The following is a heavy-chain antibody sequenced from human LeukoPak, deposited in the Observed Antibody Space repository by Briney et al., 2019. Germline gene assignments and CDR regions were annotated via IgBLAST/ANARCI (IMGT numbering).Heavy chain of an antibody. D-gene: IGHD3-10*01. CDR3: ARAGPASGGSGSDYHRYYFDY. CDR1: GFTFSSYW. CDR2: IKQDGSEK. Sequence: LPGGSLRLSCAASGFTFSSYWMSWVRQAPGKGLEWVANIKQDGSEKYYVDSVKGRFTISRDNAKNSLYLQMNSLRAEDTAVNYCARAGPASGGSGSDYHRYYFDYWGQGTLVTVSS. J-gene: IGHJ4*02. V-gene: IGHV3-7*01.